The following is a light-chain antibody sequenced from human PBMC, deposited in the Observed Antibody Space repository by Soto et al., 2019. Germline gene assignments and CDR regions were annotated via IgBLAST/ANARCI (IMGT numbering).Light chain of an antibody. Sequence: QSALTQPASVSGSPGQSITISCTGTSSDVGGYNYVSWYQQHPDKAPKLMIYEVTNRPSWVSSRFSGSKSGNTASLTISGLQAEDEADYYCSSKTSSITYVFGTGTKVTVL. CDR3: SSKTSSITYV. J-gene: IGLJ1*01. V-gene: IGLV2-14*01. CDR2: EVT. CDR1: SSDVGGYNY.